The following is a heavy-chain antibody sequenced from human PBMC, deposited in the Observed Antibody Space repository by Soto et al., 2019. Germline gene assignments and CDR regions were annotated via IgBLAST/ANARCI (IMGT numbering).Heavy chain of an antibody. D-gene: IGHD3-16*01. CDR3: AKDKDDHVGELPLYYFDY. V-gene: IGHV3-23*01. J-gene: IGHJ4*02. CDR2: ISGSGGST. Sequence: PGGSLRLSCAACGFTFRSYAMSWVRQAPGKGLEWVSAISGSGGSTYYADSVKGRFTISRDNSKNTLYLQMNSLRAEDTAVYYCAKDKDDHVGELPLYYFDYWGKGTLVTVS. CDR1: GFTFRSYA.